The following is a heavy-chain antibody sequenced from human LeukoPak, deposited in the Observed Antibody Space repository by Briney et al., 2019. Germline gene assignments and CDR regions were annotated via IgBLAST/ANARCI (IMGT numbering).Heavy chain of an antibody. Sequence: KTSETLSLTCAVYGGSFSGYYWSWIRQPPGKGLEWIGEINHSGSTNYNPSLKSRVTIFVDTSKNQFSLRLTSVTAADTAVYYCARGGSSWYGGQFDYWGQGALVTVSS. V-gene: IGHV4-34*01. CDR3: ARGGSSWYGGQFDY. CDR1: GGSFSGYY. CDR2: INHSGST. D-gene: IGHD6-13*01. J-gene: IGHJ4*02.